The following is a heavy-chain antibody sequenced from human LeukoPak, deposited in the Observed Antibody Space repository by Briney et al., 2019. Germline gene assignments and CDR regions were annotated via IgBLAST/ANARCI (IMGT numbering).Heavy chain of an antibody. J-gene: IGHJ4*02. CDR3: ARDPIFGVVTTFDY. V-gene: IGHV3-20*04. Sequence: SGGSLRLSCAASGFTFHDYGMSWVRQAPGKGLEWVSGINWNGGSTGYADSVKGRFTISRDNAKNSLYLQMNSLRAEDTALYYCARDPIFGVVTTFDYWGQGTLVTVSS. D-gene: IGHD3-3*01. CDR1: GFTFHDYG. CDR2: INWNGGST.